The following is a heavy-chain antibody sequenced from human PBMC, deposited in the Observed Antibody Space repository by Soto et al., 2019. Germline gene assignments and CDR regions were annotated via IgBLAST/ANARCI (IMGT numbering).Heavy chain of an antibody. CDR3: ARAPTHCSGGSCYYYYYYMDV. D-gene: IGHD2-15*01. CDR1: GFTFSSYG. Sequence: QVQLVESGGGVVQPGRSLRLSCAASGFTFSSYGMHWVRHAPGKGLEWVAVIWYDGSNKYYADSVKGRFTISRDNSKNTLYLQMNSLRAEDTAVYYCARAPTHCSGGSCYYYYYYMDVWGKGTTVTVSS. CDR2: IWYDGSNK. J-gene: IGHJ6*03. V-gene: IGHV3-33*01.